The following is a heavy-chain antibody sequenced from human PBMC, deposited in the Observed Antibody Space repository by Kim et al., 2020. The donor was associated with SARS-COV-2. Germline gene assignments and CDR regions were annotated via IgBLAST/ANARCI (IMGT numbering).Heavy chain of an antibody. D-gene: IGHD3-16*02. CDR2: ISGNGEST. J-gene: IGHJ6*02. CDR1: GFSFSTNA. V-gene: IGHV3-23*01. Sequence: GGSLRLSCAASGFSFSTNAMGWVRQAPGRGLEWVSSISGNGESTFYADSVRGRFTISRDISKSTLYLQMNSLRAEDTALYYCAKDVWGYSGMDVWGQGT. CDR3: AKDVWGYSGMDV.